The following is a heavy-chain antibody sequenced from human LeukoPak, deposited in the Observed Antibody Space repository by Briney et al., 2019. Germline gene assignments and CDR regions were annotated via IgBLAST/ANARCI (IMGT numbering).Heavy chain of an antibody. D-gene: IGHD5-12*01. V-gene: IGHV3-30*18. J-gene: IGHJ4*02. CDR2: ISYDGSNK. CDR1: GFTFSSYG. Sequence: GGSLRLSCAASGFTFSSYGMHWVRQAPGKGLEWVAVISYDGSNKYYADSVKGRSTISRDNSKNTLYLQMNSLRAEDTAVYYCAKDSGLAYWGQGTLVTVSS. CDR3: AKDSGLAY.